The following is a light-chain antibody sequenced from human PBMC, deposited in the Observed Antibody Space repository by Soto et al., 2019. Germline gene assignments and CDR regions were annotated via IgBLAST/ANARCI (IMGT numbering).Light chain of an antibody. CDR2: GAS. Sequence: EIVLRKSPGRLRVSPGERAILSCRASQSVSFNLAWYQQKPGQTPRLLIYGASTRGTGIPDRISGSGSGTEFNLTISSLQSEDFTVYYCQQYSDLPLTFGGGTKVDIK. CDR1: QSVSFN. J-gene: IGKJ4*02. V-gene: IGKV3-15*01. CDR3: QQYSDLPLT.